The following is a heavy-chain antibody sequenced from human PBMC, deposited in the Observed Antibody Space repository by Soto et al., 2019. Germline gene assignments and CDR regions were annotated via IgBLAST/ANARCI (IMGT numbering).Heavy chain of an antibody. J-gene: IGHJ3*02. D-gene: IGHD3-16*01. CDR2: INRSGST. V-gene: IGHV4-34*01. CDR1: GGSFSGYY. CDR3: AKQGVFWGGSAFNI. Sequence: QVQLQQWGAGLLKPSETLSLTCAVYGGSFSGYYWSWIRQPPGKGLEWIGEINRSGSTNYNPSLRGRVTLAVDTSRIHFSLKRSFVTAADTGVYYWAKQGVFWGGSAFNIGGQGTVVTVSS.